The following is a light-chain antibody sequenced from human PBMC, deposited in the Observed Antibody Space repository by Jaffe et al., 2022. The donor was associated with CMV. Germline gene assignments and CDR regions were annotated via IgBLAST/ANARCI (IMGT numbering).Light chain of an antibody. CDR1: QSLLGSKGYNH. CDR2: LRS. CDR3: MQALQTPLT. J-gene: IGKJ1*01. V-gene: IGKV2-28*01. Sequence: DIVMTQSPLSLSVTPGESASISCKSSQSLLGSKGYNHLDWYLQKPGKSPQLLIYLRSNRASGVPDRFSGSGSGTDFTLKISPVEAEDVGVYYCMQALQTPLTFGQGTKVEIK.